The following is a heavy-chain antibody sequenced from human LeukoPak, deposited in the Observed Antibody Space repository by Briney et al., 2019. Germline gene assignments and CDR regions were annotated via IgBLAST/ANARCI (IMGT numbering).Heavy chain of an antibody. Sequence: GRSLRLSCAASGXTFSIYAMSWVRQAPGKGPEWVSTINASGGNTYFAGSVKGRFTISRDNSKNTVYLQLYSLRAEDTAVYYCAKPISGGLAVTGDWFHPWGQGTLVTVSS. CDR2: INASGGNT. J-gene: IGHJ5*02. CDR3: AKPISGGLAVTGDWFHP. CDR1: GXTFSIYA. V-gene: IGHV3-23*01. D-gene: IGHD6-19*01.